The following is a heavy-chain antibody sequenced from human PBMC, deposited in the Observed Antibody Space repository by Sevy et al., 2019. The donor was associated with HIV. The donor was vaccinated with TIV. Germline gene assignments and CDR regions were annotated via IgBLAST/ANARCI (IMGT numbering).Heavy chain of an antibody. CDR3: AKGFCSGGSYPRDYYYYGMDV. CDR2: ISGSGRYT. J-gene: IGHJ6*02. D-gene: IGHD2-15*01. CDR1: GFTFSTYA. Sequence: GGSLRLSCAASGFTFSTYAMNWVRQAPGKGLEWVSSISGSGRYTYYADTVEGRFTISRDSSKNTLYLQMNSLRADDTAVYYCAKGFCSGGSYPRDYYYYGMDVWGQGTTVTVSS. V-gene: IGHV3-23*01.